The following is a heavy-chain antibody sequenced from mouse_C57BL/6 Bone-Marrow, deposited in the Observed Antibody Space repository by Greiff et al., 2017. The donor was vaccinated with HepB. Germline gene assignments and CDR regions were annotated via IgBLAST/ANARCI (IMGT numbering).Heavy chain of an antibody. D-gene: IGHD2-3*01. CDR3: ARGGWLLWYFDV. Sequence: QVQLQQSGAELVKPGASVKLSCKASGYTFTSYWMHWVKQRPGQGLEWIGMIHPNSGSTNYNEKFKSKATLTVDKSSSTAYMQLSSLTSEDSAVYYGARGGWLLWYFDVWGTGTTVTVSS. CDR1: GYTFTSYW. V-gene: IGHV1-64*01. CDR2: IHPNSGST. J-gene: IGHJ1*03.